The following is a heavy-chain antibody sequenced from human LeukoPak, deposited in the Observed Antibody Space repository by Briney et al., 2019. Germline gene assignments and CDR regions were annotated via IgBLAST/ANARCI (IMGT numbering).Heavy chain of an antibody. J-gene: IGHJ4*02. CDR3: ARGALGVALDY. V-gene: IGHV3-21*01. CDR2: ISSSSSYI. D-gene: IGHD5-12*01. Sequence: PGGSLRLSCTASGFPFSDYAMNWVRQAPGKGLEWVSSISSSSSYIYYADSVKGRFTISRDNAKNSLYLQMNSLRAEDTAVYYCARGALGVALDYWGQGTLVTVSS. CDR1: GFPFSDYA.